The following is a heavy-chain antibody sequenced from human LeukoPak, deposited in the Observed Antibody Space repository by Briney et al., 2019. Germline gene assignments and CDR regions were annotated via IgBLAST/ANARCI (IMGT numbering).Heavy chain of an antibody. J-gene: IGHJ4*02. V-gene: IGHV3-30*03. CDR3: ARVRSSSFPDY. CDR1: GFNFRSYG. D-gene: IGHD6-6*01. Sequence: GRSLRLSCAASGFNFRSYGMHWVRQAPGKGLEWVAVISTDGNDKYHADSVKGRFTISRDNSKNTLYLQMNSLGAEDTAVYYCARVRSSSFPDYWGQGTLVTVSS. CDR2: ISTDGNDK.